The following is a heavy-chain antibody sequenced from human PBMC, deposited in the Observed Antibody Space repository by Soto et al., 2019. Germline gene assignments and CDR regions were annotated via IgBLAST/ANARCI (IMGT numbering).Heavy chain of an antibody. CDR2: ISGSGGST. J-gene: IGHJ6*02. CDR1: GFTFSSYA. Sequence: EVQLLESGGGLVQPGGSLRLSCAASGFTFSSYAMSWVRQAPGKGLEWVSAISGSGGSTYYADSVKGRFTISRDNAKNSLYLQMNSLRAEDTAVYYCARGGGYYDILTGYYDYYYYGMDVWGQGTTVTVSS. D-gene: IGHD3-9*01. CDR3: ARGGGYYDILTGYYDYYYYGMDV. V-gene: IGHV3-23*01.